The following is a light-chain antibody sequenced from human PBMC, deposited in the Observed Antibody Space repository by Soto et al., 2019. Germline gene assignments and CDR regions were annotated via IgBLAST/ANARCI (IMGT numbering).Light chain of an antibody. Sequence: EIVMTQSPATLSVSPGERATLSCRARQSVSSNLAWYQQKRGPAPRLLIYGASTRATGIPARFSGSGSGTEFTLTISRLQAEDFAFYYCQQYNNWPGTFGAGTKVDIK. CDR3: QQYNNWPGT. J-gene: IGKJ3*01. CDR1: QSVSSN. CDR2: GAS. V-gene: IGKV3-15*01.